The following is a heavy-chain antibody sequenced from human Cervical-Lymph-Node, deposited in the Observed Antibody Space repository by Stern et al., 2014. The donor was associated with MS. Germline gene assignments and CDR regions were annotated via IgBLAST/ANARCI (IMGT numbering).Heavy chain of an antibody. D-gene: IGHD1-26*01. J-gene: IGHJ6*02. CDR1: GGTFSSYA. CDR3: ARGELKEGLVRGMDV. CDR2: IIPIFGPA. Sequence: VQLVESGAEVKKPGSSVKVSCKASGGTFSSYAISWVRQAPGQGLEWMGGIIPIFGPANYAQKFQGRVTITADESPSTAYMDLSSLRAEDTAVYYCARGELKEGLVRGMDVWGQGTTVTVSS. V-gene: IGHV1-69*01.